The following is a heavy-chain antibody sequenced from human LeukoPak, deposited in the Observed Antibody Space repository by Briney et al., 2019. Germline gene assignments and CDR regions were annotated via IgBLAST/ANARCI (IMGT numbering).Heavy chain of an antibody. CDR3: ARDLHGYSYGYFDY. CDR1: GFTFSSYA. Sequence: GGSLRLSCAASGFTFSSYAMHWVRQAPGKGLEWVAVISYDGSNNYYADSVKGRFTISRDNSENTLYLHMNSLRAEDTVLYYCARDLHGYSYGYFDYWGQGTRVSVSS. CDR2: ISYDGSNN. J-gene: IGHJ4*02. D-gene: IGHD5-18*01. V-gene: IGHV3-30-3*01.